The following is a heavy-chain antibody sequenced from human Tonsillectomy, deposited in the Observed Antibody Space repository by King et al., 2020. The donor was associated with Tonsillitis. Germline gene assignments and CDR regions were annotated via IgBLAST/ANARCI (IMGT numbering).Heavy chain of an antibody. CDR1: AFTFSNYG. V-gene: IGHV3-30*02. CDR3: AKDVSRAGFGALGYFDY. J-gene: IGHJ4*02. D-gene: IGHD3-10*01. CDR2: IRYDGINK. Sequence: VQLVESGGGVVQPGGSLRLSCAASAFTFSNYGMHWVRQAPGKGLEWGAFIRYDGINKDYADSVKGRLTISRDNSTNTLYLQMNSLRGEDTAVYYCAKDVSRAGFGALGYFDYWGQGTLVTVSS.